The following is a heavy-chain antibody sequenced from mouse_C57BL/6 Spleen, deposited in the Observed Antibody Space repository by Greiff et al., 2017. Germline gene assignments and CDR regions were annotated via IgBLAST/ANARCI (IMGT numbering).Heavy chain of an antibody. J-gene: IGHJ4*01. CDR1: GYTFTSYG. Sequence: VKLQESGAELARPGASVKLSCKASGYTFTSYGISWVKQRTGQGLEWIGEIYPRSGNTYYNEKFKGKATLTADKSSSTAYMELRSLTSEDSAVYFCARLEVVAMDYWGQGTSVTVSS. D-gene: IGHD1-1*01. V-gene: IGHV1-81*01. CDR2: IYPRSGNT. CDR3: ARLEVVAMDY.